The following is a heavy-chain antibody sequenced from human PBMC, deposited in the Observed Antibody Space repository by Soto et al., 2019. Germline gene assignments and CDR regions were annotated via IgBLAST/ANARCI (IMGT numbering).Heavy chain of an antibody. D-gene: IGHD2-2*01. CDR3: AREVPAAMGGEAFDI. J-gene: IGHJ3*02. Sequence: ASVKVSCKASGYTFTGYYMHWVRQAPRQGLEWMGWINPNSGGTNYAQKFQGWVTMTRDTSISTAYMELSRLRSDDTAVYYCAREVPAAMGGEAFDIWGQGTMVTVSS. CDR1: GYTFTGYY. V-gene: IGHV1-2*04. CDR2: INPNSGGT.